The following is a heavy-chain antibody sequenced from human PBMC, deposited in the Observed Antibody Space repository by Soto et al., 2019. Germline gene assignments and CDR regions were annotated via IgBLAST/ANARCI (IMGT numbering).Heavy chain of an antibody. J-gene: IGHJ4*02. CDR1: GGTFSSYA. Sequence: SSVKVSCKASGGTFSSYAISWVRQAPGQGLEWMGGIIPIFGTANYAQKFQGRVTITADESTSTAYMELSSLRSEDTAVYYGARRIVVGKQVFDYCGQRNPGTV. D-gene: IGHD3-22*01. CDR2: IIPIFGTA. V-gene: IGHV1-69*13. CDR3: ARRIVVGKQVFDY.